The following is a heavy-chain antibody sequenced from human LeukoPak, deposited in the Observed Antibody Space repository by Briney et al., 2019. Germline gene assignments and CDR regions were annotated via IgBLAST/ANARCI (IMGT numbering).Heavy chain of an antibody. CDR1: GFTFSSYA. V-gene: IGHV3-23*01. Sequence: PGGSLRLSCAASGFTFSSYAMSWVRQAPGKGLEWVSAITNSGGTTYYADSVRGRFTISRDNSKNTLYLQMNSLRAEDTAVYHCAKGRAEYFQHWGQGTLVSVSS. CDR2: ITNSGGTT. J-gene: IGHJ1*01. CDR3: AKGRAEYFQH.